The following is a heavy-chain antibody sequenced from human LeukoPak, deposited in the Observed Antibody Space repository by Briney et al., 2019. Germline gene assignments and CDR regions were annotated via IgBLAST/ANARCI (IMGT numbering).Heavy chain of an antibody. CDR2: IWYDGSNK. Sequence: GRSLGLSCAASGFTFSSYGMHWVRQAPGKGLEWVAVIWYDGSNKYYADSVKGRFTISRDNSKNTLCLQMNSLRAEDTAVYYCAKDLAAAGALDYWGQGTLVTVSS. V-gene: IGHV3-33*06. D-gene: IGHD6-13*01. CDR1: GFTFSSYG. J-gene: IGHJ4*02. CDR3: AKDLAAAGALDY.